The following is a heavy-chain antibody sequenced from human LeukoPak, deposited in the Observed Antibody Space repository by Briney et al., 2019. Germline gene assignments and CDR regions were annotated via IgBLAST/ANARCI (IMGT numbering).Heavy chain of an antibody. D-gene: IGHD4-23*01. CDR2: IYYSGST. CDR3: ARSYGGHSVCDAFDI. V-gene: IGHV4-39*01. CDR1: GDSISRSLYY. Sequence: SETLSLTCTVSGDSISRSLYYWGWIRQPPGRGLEWIGTIYYSGSTYYNPSLKSRVTISVDTSKNQFSLKLTSVTAADTAVSYCARSYGGHSVCDAFDIWGQGTMVTVSS. J-gene: IGHJ3*02.